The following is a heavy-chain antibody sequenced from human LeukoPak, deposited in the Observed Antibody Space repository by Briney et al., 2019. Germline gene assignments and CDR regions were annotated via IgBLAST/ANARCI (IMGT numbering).Heavy chain of an antibody. J-gene: IGHJ4*02. D-gene: IGHD3-22*01. CDR1: GFTFSSYS. CDR2: ISSSSSYI. Sequence: GGSLRLSCAASGFTFSSYSMNWVRQAPGKGLEWVSSISSSSSYIYYADSVKGRFTISRDSAKNSLYLQMNSLRAEDTAVYYCAREGYDSSGYLNYWGQGTLVTVSS. V-gene: IGHV3-21*01. CDR3: AREGYDSSGYLNY.